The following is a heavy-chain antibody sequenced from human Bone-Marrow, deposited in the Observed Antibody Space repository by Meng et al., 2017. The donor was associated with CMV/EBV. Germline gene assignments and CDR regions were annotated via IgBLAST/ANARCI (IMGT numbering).Heavy chain of an antibody. V-gene: IGHV1-18*01. CDR1: GYTFSSYG. J-gene: IGHJ4*02. Sequence: ASVKVSCKASGYTFSSYGISWVRQAPGQGFEWMGWISPKNGDTKYAQNLQGRVTMTTDTSTNTAYMELRSLRSDDTDVYYCARDDFSPTDYDSSGFDYWGQGTLVTVSS. CDR3: ARDDFSPTDYDSSGFDY. D-gene: IGHD3-22*01. CDR2: ISPKNGDT.